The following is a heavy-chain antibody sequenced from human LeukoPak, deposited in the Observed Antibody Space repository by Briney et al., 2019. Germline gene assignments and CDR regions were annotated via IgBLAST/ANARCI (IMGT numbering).Heavy chain of an antibody. D-gene: IGHD5-18*01. J-gene: IGHJ4*02. CDR3: ARWLSDKIDSNGYLDY. V-gene: IGHV3-74*01. CDR1: GFTFSTYW. CDR2: IKSDGSST. Sequence: GGSLRLSCAASGFTFSTYWMHWVRQAPGKGLVWVSCIKSDGSSTIYADSVKGRFTISRDNAKSTLYLQMNSLRAEDTAVYYCARWLSDKIDSNGYLDYWGQGTLVTVSS.